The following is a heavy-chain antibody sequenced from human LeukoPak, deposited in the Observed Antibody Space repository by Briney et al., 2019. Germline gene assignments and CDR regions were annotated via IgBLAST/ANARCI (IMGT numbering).Heavy chain of an antibody. CDR2: INEDGSST. Sequence: GGSLRLSCAASGYTFSRYWMHWVRQGPGKGLVWVSRINEDGSSTSYAESVRGRFTISRDNAKNTLYPQMNSLRAEDAAVYYCTTDTFGARDSWGQGTLVTVSS. D-gene: IGHD3-10*01. J-gene: IGHJ4*02. CDR1: GYTFSRYW. V-gene: IGHV3-74*01. CDR3: TTDTFGARDS.